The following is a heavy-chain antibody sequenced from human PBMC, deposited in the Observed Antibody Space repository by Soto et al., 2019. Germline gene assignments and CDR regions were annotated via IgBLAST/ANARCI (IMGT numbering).Heavy chain of an antibody. CDR1: GYTFTSYA. J-gene: IGHJ3*02. V-gene: IGHV1-3*01. CDR3: AVGVELLVAFDI. CDR2: INAGNGNT. D-gene: IGHD1-26*01. Sequence: ASVKVSCKASGYTFTSYAMHWVRQAPGQRLEWMGWINAGNGNTKYSQKFQGRVTITRDTSACTAYMELSSLRSEDTAVYCCAVGVELLVAFDIWGPGTMVTVAS.